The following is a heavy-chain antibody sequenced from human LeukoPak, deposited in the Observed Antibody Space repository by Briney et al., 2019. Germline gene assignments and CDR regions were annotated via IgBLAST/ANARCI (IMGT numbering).Heavy chain of an antibody. CDR3: ARGISYYCMDV. Sequence: ASVKVSCKASGYTFSSYGINWVRQAPGQGLEWMGWISTDNGHTLYAQKLQGRVTMTTDTSTNTAYMDLTSLRSDDTAVYYCARGISYYCMDVWGKGTTVTVSS. CDR2: ISTDNGHT. CDR1: GYTFSSYG. J-gene: IGHJ6*03. D-gene: IGHD2/OR15-2a*01. V-gene: IGHV1-18*01.